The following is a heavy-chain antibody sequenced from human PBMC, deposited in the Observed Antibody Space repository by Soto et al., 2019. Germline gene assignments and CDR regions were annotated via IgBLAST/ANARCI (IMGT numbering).Heavy chain of an antibody. CDR3: ERAGIVAAGEGGDGMDV. D-gene: IGHD6-13*01. CDR1: GFTFSSYE. CDR2: ISSSGSTI. Sequence: EVQLVESGGGLVQPGGSLRLSCAASGFTFSSYEMNWVRQAPGKGLEWVSYISSSGSTIYYADSVKGRFTISRDNAKNSLYLQMNSLRAEDTAVYYCERAGIVAAGEGGDGMDVWGQGTTVTVSS. V-gene: IGHV3-48*03. J-gene: IGHJ6*02.